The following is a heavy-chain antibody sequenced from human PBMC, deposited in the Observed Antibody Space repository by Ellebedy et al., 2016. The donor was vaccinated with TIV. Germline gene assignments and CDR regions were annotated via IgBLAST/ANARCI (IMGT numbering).Heavy chain of an antibody. Sequence: PGGSLRLSCAGSGFTFSDYFMTWVRQAPGKGLEWISYITITGSTIYYADSVKGRFTVARDNSKNSLFLQMNNLRGEDAAVYYCGRAREPGYFAYYYHGMDVWGQGTTVTVSS. D-gene: IGHD3-9*01. J-gene: IGHJ6*02. CDR3: GRAREPGYFAYYYHGMDV. CDR2: ITITGSTI. V-gene: IGHV3-11*01. CDR1: GFTFSDYF.